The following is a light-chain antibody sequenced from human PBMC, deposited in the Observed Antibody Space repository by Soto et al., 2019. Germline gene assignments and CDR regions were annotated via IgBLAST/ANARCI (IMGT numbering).Light chain of an antibody. J-gene: IGKJ4*01. CDR1: QTVNSN. Sequence: EIVIAHASVTLSFSPVERATLSCRASQTVNSNLAWYQKKPGQAPRLLIYGASTRAPGIPARFSGSGSGTEFTLTISSLQSEDFAVYYCQQYNNWPPLTFGGGTKVDIK. CDR3: QQYNNWPPLT. CDR2: GAS. V-gene: IGKV3D-15*01.